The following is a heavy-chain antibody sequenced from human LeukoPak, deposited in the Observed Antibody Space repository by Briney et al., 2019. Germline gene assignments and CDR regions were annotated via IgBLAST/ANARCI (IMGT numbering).Heavy chain of an antibody. CDR3: ARDTRLQEPPTPTDY. J-gene: IGHJ4*02. V-gene: IGHV3-20*04. Sequence: PGGSLRLSCAASGLTFDDYGMSWVRQAPGKGLEWVSGINWNGGSTGYADSVKGRFTISRDNAKNSLYLQMNSLRAEDTAVYYCARDTRLQEPPTPTDYWGQGTLVSVSS. D-gene: IGHD6-25*01. CDR2: INWNGGST. CDR1: GLTFDDYG.